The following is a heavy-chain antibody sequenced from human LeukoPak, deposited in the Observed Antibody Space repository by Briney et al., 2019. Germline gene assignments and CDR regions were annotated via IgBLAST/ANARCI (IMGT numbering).Heavy chain of an antibody. CDR3: ARGGIVGSDFDL. D-gene: IGHD1-26*01. CDR1: GGSISSYY. V-gene: IGHV4-59*08. CDR2: IYYSGST. J-gene: IGHJ2*01. Sequence: PAETLTLLCTVSGGSISSYYWSWIGQPPGKGLEWIGYIYYSGSTNYNPSLKGRVTISVDTSKNQFSLKLSSVTAADTAVYYCARGGIVGSDFDLWGRDT.